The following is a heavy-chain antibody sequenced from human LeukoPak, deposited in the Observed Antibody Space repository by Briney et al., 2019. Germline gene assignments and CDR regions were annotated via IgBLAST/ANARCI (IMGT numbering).Heavy chain of an antibody. V-gene: IGHV4-4*07. CDR1: GFTFSDYY. Sequence: PGGSLRLSCAASGFTFSDYYMSWIRQPAGKGLEWIGRISSSGSTNYNPSLKSRVTISVDMSTNQFSPKLSSVTAADTAVYYCAREDPNHLPRPGFAFDIWGQGTRVTVSS. D-gene: IGHD2-8*01. CDR2: ISSSGST. CDR3: AREDPNHLPRPGFAFDI. J-gene: IGHJ3*02.